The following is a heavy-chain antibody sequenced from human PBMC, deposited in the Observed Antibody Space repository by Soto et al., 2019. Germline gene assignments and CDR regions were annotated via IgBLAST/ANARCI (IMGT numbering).Heavy chain of an antibody. CDR2: ISSSGGTI. D-gene: IGHD2-21*02. V-gene: IGHV3-48*01. CDR3: AKDTRYCGCFCYAYYYYYGMDV. J-gene: IGHJ6*02. Sequence: PGGSLRLSCEASGFLFSTYSMNWVRQAPGKGLEWVSYISSSGGTIYYADSVRGRFTISRDNSKNTLYLQMNSLRAEDTTVYYCAKDTRYCGCFCYAYYYYYGMDVWGQGTTVTVSS. CDR1: GFLFSTYS.